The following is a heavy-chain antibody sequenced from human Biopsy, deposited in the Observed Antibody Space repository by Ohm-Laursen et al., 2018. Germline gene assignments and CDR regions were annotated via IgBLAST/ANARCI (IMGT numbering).Heavy chain of an antibody. CDR3: ARGRGGLAPLDD. CDR2: SNSGGST. V-gene: IGHV3-66*01. J-gene: IGHJ4*02. CDR1: GFSISINY. Sequence: SLRLSCAASGFSISINYMSWVRQAPGKGLEWISVSNSGGSTYYADSVKDRFTISRDNSNNAVFLQMNSLRAEDTAVYYCARGRGGLAPLDDWGPRTLVTVSS.